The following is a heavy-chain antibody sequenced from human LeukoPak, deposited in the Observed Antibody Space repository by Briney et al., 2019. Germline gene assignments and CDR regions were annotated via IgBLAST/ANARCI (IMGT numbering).Heavy chain of an antibody. Sequence: GGSLRLSCAASGFSLSNYAMSWVRQAPGKGLEWVSGISDSGGTTYYADSVKGRFTISRDNSKNTLYLQMNSLTAEDTAVYYCAKDRRRFWSGYLDYWGQGPLVNVSS. CDR2: ISDSGGTT. CDR1: GFSLSNYA. D-gene: IGHD3-3*01. V-gene: IGHV3-23*01. CDR3: AKDRRRFWSGYLDY. J-gene: IGHJ4*02.